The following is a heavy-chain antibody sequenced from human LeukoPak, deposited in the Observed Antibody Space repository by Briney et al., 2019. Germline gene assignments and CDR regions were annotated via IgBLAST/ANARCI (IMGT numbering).Heavy chain of an antibody. CDR2: INPNSGGT. CDR1: GYTFTGYY. Sequence: ASVKVCCKASGYTFTGYYMHWVRQAPGQGLEWMGWINPNSGGTNYAQKFQGRVTMTRDTSISTAYMELSRLRSDDTAVYYCARSRSKPQLNYYGMDVWGQGTTVTVSS. CDR3: ARSRSKPQLNYYGMDV. V-gene: IGHV1-2*02. D-gene: IGHD1-1*01. J-gene: IGHJ6*02.